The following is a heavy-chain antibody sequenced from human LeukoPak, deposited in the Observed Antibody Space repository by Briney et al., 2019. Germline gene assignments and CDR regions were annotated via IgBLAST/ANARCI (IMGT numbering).Heavy chain of an antibody. J-gene: IGHJ5*02. CDR3: ARSVSNRGPNP. Sequence: GASVKVSCKASGYTFPSYYMHWVRQAPGQGLEWMGIINPSGGSTSYAQKFQGRVTMTRDTSTSTVYMELSNLRSEDTAVYYCARSVSNRGPNPWGQGTLVTVSS. V-gene: IGHV1-46*01. CDR1: GYTFPSYY. CDR2: INPSGGST. D-gene: IGHD1-14*01.